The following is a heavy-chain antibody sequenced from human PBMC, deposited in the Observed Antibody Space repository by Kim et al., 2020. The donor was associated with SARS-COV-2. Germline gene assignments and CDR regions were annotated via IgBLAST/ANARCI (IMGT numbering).Heavy chain of an antibody. CDR2: ISSSSSYI. D-gene: IGHD2-15*01. CDR1: GFTFSSYS. CDR3: ASSVVVAATGTYYYYGMDV. V-gene: IGHV3-21*01. Sequence: GGSLRFSCAASGFTFSSYSMNWVRQAPGKGLEWVSSISSSSSYIYYADSVKGRFTISRDNAKNSLYLQMNSLRAEDTAVYYCASSVVVAATGTYYYYGMDVWGQGTTVTVSS. J-gene: IGHJ6*02.